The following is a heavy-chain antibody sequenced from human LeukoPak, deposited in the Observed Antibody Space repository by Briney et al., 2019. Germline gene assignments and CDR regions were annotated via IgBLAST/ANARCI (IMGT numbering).Heavy chain of an antibody. J-gene: IGHJ4*02. Sequence: GGSLRLSCAASGFTFSDYYTSWIRQAPGKGLEWVSYISSSSGYTNYADSVKGRFTISRDNAKNSLYLQMNSLRAEDTAVYYCARGQMATIFDYWGQGTLVTVSS. CDR1: GFTFSDYY. CDR2: ISSSSGYT. D-gene: IGHD5-24*01. CDR3: ARGQMATIFDY. V-gene: IGHV3-11*05.